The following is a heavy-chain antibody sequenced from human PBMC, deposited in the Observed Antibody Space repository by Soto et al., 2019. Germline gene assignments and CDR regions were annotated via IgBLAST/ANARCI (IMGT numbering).Heavy chain of an antibody. CDR1: GFTVSSYS. CDR3: AKSTGGTANGMDV. CDR2: ISTSSTI. D-gene: IGHD2-8*02. V-gene: IGHV3-48*04. J-gene: IGHJ6*02. Sequence: GGSLRLSCAASGFTVSSYSMNWVRQAPGKGLEWVSYISTSSTIYYADSVKGRFTISRDNAKKSLYLQMSSLRAEDTALYYCAKSTGGTANGMDVWGQGTTVTVSS.